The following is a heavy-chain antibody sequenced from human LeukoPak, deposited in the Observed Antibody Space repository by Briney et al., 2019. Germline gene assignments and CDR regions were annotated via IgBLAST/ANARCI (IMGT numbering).Heavy chain of an antibody. CDR3: AKEVGDDILTGYFL. Sequence: PGGSLRLACAASGFTFSSYAMSWVRQAPGKGLEGVSAISGSGGSTYYADSVRGRFTISRDNSKNTLYLQMNSLRAEDTAVYYCAKEVGDDILTGYFLRGQGTLVTVSS. V-gene: IGHV3-23*01. J-gene: IGHJ4*02. D-gene: IGHD3-9*01. CDR1: GFTFSSYA. CDR2: ISGSGGST.